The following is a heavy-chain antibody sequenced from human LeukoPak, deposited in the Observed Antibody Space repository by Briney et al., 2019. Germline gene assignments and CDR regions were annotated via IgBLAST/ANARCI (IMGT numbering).Heavy chain of an antibody. CDR2: INPNSGGT. J-gene: IGHJ6*03. V-gene: IGHV1-2*02. CDR3: ARGLVRGYYYMDV. Sequence: ASVKVSCKASGYTFTGYYMHWVRQAPGQGLEWMGWINPNSGGTNYAQKFQGRVTMTRDTFISTAYMELSRLRSDDTAVYYCARGLVRGYYYMDVWGKGTTVTVSS. D-gene: IGHD6-6*01. CDR1: GYTFTGYY.